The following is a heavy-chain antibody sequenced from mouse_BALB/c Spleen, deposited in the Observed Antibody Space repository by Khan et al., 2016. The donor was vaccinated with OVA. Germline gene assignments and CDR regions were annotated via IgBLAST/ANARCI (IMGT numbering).Heavy chain of an antibody. D-gene: IGHD2-14*01. CDR3: ARGGYGAFAY. J-gene: IGHJ3*01. Sequence: QLFYSVGGLVNPGGSLKLSCAASGFTFSDYYMYWVRQTPEKRLEWVTTISDGGSYTYYSDSVKGRFTISRDNAKNNLYLQMSSLKSEDTAMYYCARGGYGAFAYWGQGTLVTVSA. CDR1: GFTFSDYY. CDR2: ISDGGSYT. V-gene: IGHV5-4*02.